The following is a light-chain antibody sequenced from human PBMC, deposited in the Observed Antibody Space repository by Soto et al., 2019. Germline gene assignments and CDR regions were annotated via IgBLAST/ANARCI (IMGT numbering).Light chain of an antibody. V-gene: IGLV2-14*01. Sequence: QSALTQPASVSGSPGQSITISCTGTSSDVGGFLYVSWFQQHPGKAPKLMIYAVSNRPSGISNRFSGSKSGNTASLTISGLQAEDEADYYFSSYSSSSTLVVFGGGTKVTVL. CDR3: SSYSSSSTLVV. CDR2: AVS. J-gene: IGLJ2*01. CDR1: SSDVGGFLY.